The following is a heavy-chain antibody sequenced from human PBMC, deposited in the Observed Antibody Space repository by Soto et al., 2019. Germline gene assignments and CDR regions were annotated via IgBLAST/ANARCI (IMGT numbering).Heavy chain of an antibody. D-gene: IGHD2-21*01. CDR3: VRARCGSGQCYYFDY. V-gene: IGHV3-64*02. CDR2: ISRSGDRT. J-gene: IGHJ4*02. CDR1: VFTFSCYN. Sequence: EVQLVESGEGLVQPGGSLRLSCADSVFTFSCYNIHWIRHAPGKGLEFVSAISRSGDRTYYADSVKGRFTITRDNSKNTVWLQMGSLSAEDMAVYYSVRARCGSGQCYYFDYWGRGALVSVSS.